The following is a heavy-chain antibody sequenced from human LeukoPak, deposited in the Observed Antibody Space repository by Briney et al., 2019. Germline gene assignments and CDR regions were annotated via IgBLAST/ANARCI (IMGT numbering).Heavy chain of an antibody. D-gene: IGHD4-17*01. CDR3: AKGGSSTVTTTDDAYYYYVDV. Sequence: PGGSLRLSCAASGFTFSSYGMHWVRQAPGKGLEWVAFIRYDGSNKYYADSVKGRFTISRDNSKNTLYLQMNSLRAEDTAVYYCAKGGSSTVTTTDDAYYYYVDVWGKGTTVTISS. CDR2: IRYDGSNK. V-gene: IGHV3-30*02. CDR1: GFTFSSYG. J-gene: IGHJ6*03.